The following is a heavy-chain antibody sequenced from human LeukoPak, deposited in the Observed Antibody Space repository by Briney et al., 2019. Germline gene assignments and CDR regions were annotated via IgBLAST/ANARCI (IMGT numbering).Heavy chain of an antibody. CDR2: IYSGGTS. CDR3: ARALVGGYDSYYYYYYMDV. Sequence: GGSLRLSCAVSGFTVSSNYMSWVRQAPGKGLEWVSIIYSGGTSYYADSVKGRFTISRDNSKNTLYLQMNSLRAEDTAVHYCARALVGGYDSYYYYYYMDVWGKGTTVTVSS. J-gene: IGHJ6*03. CDR1: GFTVSSNY. V-gene: IGHV3-66*02. D-gene: IGHD5-12*01.